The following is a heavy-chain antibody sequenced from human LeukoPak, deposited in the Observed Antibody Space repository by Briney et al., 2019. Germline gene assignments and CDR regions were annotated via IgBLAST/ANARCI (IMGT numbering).Heavy chain of an antibody. V-gene: IGHV3-9*01. Sequence: GGSLRLSCAASGCTFDDYDRHWVRQAPGKGLEWVSGISWNSGSRDYADSVKGRFTISRDNAKNSLYLQMHSLRAEDTALYYCAKDIRDSSGYYFYFDYWGQGTLVTVSS. J-gene: IGHJ4*02. CDR1: GCTFDDYD. CDR3: AKDIRDSSGYYFYFDY. D-gene: IGHD3-22*01. CDR2: ISWNSGSR.